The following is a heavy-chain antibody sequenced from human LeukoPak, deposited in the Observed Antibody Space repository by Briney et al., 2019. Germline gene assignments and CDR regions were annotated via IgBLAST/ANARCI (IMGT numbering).Heavy chain of an antibody. CDR2: IYHSGTT. J-gene: IGHJ2*01. CDR1: NGSISTYY. D-gene: IGHD6-19*01. V-gene: IGHV4-59*01. Sequence: SETLSLTCTVSNGSISTYYWSWIRQLLGKGLEWIGHIYHSGTTIYNPTLKSRVTMSVDTSRNQFSLHLTSVTAADTAVYFCARDSFGSCWYALWGRGTLVTVSS. CDR3: ARDSFGSCWYAL.